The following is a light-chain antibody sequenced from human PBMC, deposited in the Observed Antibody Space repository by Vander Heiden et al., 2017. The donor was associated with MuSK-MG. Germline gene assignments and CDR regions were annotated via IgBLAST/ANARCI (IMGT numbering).Light chain of an antibody. V-gene: IGKV1-39*01. J-gene: IGKJ5*01. CDR3: QQRDSTPPIT. Sequence: DIQMTPSPCPLSASVGHRVTITCRASQTISSFLNGYQQKTGRAPKNLIYGASTLQRGVPSRLSGSRSGTDFTITISTLQPEDFATNYCQQRDSTPPITFGQGTRLEIK. CDR2: GAS. CDR1: QTISSF.